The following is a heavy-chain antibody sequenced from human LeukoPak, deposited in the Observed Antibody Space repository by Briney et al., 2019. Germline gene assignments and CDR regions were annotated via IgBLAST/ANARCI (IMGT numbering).Heavy chain of an antibody. J-gene: IGHJ6*04. CDR2: ICAYNGNP. CDR3: ARETYYDSSGYPHTNYYYGMDV. V-gene: IGHV1-18*01. Sequence: GASLKVSCKPSGYTFTRYGISWVRQAPGQGLEWMGCICAYNGNPIYPQKLQGRVTMTTDTSTSTGYMELRSLRSDDTAVYCCARETYYDSSGYPHTNYYYGMDVWGEGTTVTVSS. D-gene: IGHD3-22*01. CDR1: GYTFTRYG.